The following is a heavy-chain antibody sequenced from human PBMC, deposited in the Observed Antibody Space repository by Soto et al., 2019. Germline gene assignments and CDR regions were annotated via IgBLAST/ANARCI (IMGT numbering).Heavy chain of an antibody. CDR2: IYPGDSDT. Sequence: PGESLKISCKGSGYSFTSYWIGWVRQMPGKGLEWMGIIYPGDSDTRYSPSLQGQVTISADKSICTAYLQWSSLKASDTAMYYCARQEMATRLLDYWGQGTLVTASS. V-gene: IGHV5-51*01. CDR3: ARQEMATRLLDY. J-gene: IGHJ4*02. D-gene: IGHD5-12*01. CDR1: GYSFTSYW.